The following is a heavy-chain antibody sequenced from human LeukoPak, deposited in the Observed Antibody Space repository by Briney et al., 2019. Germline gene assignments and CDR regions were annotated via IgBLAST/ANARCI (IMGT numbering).Heavy chain of an antibody. CDR3: AKSPTVLRYFDWHDAFDI. D-gene: IGHD3-9*01. CDR1: GFTFSSYA. CDR2: ISGSGGST. V-gene: IGHV3-23*01. J-gene: IGHJ3*02. Sequence: TGGSLRLSCAASGFTFSSYAMSWVRQAPGKGLEWVSAISGSGGSTYYADSVKGRFTISRDNSKNTLYLQMNSLRAEDTAVYYCAKSPTVLRYFDWHDAFDIWGQGTMVTVSS.